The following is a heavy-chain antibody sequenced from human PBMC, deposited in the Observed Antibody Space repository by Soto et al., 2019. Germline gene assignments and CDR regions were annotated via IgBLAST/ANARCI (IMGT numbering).Heavy chain of an antibody. CDR2: IYHTGST. Sequence: PSETLSLTCTVSGGSISTYDWSWIRQSPGKGLERIGCIYHTGSTKYNPSLKSRVTISVDTSKNQFSLKLSSVTAADTAVYYCARVVTATSHCFDYWGQGALVTVSS. V-gene: IGHV4-59*01. J-gene: IGHJ4*02. CDR1: GGSISTYD. CDR3: ARVVTATSHCFDY. D-gene: IGHD2-21*02.